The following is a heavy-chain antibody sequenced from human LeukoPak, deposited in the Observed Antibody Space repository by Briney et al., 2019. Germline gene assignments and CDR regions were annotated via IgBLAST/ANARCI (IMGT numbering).Heavy chain of an antibody. CDR1: GYTFTGYY. CDR3: AREWFGEIAYNWFDP. CDR2: INPNSGGT. Sequence: ASVKASCKASGYTFTGYYMHWVRQAPGQGLEWMGWINPNSGGTNYAQKFQGRVTMTRDTSISTAYMELSRLRSDDTAVYYCAREWFGEIAYNWFDPWGQGTLVTVSS. D-gene: IGHD3-10*01. J-gene: IGHJ5*02. V-gene: IGHV1-2*02.